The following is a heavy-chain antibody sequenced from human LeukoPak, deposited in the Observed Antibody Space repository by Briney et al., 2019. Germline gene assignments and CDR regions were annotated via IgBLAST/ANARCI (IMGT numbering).Heavy chain of an antibody. CDR3: AKDLRLVRVLDY. D-gene: IGHD6-19*01. V-gene: IGHV3-30*18. CDR1: GFTFSSYG. Sequence: GGSLRLSCAASGFTFSSYGMHWVRQAPGKGLEWVAVISYDGSNKYYADSVKGRFTISRDNSKNTLYLQMNSLRAEGTAVYYCAKDLRLVRVLDYWGQGTLVTVSS. J-gene: IGHJ4*02. CDR2: ISYDGSNK.